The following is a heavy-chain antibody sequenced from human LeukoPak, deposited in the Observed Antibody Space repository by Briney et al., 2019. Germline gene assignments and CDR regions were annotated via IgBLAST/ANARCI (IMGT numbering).Heavy chain of an antibody. J-gene: IGHJ4*02. V-gene: IGHV1-69*04. CDR1: GGTFSSYA. CDR2: IIPILGIA. D-gene: IGHD6-13*01. CDR3: ARVQQLVGGDY. Sequence: SVKVSCKASGGTFSSYAISWVRQAPGQGLEWMGRIIPILGIANYAQKFQGRVTITADKSTSTAYMELSSLRSEDTAVYYCARVQQLVGGDYWGQGTLVTVSS.